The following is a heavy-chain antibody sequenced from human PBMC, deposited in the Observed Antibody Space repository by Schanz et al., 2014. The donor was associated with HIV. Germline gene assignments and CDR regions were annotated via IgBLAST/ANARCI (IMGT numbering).Heavy chain of an antibody. J-gene: IGHJ4*02. CDR1: GFTFSGFA. V-gene: IGHV3-23*01. Sequence: EVQLLESGGGLVQPGGLLGLSCAASGFTFSGFAMSWVRQAPGKGLEWVSSITESGGRTYYADSVNGRFTISRDNSKNTLYLQMTTLRTEDTAVYYCAKPEYDSRGNSQSHFDYWGQGTLVTVSS. CDR3: AKPEYDSRGNSQSHFDY. D-gene: IGHD3-22*01. CDR2: ITESGGRT.